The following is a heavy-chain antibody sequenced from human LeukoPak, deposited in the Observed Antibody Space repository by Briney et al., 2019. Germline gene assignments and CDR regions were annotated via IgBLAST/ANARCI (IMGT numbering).Heavy chain of an antibody. CDR3: AREGDAWLWFGEFTLHFDY. V-gene: IGHV3-23*01. CDR2: ISSGDGST. D-gene: IGHD3-10*01. Sequence: GGSLRLSCAASGFTFSSYVMSWVRQAPGKGLEWVSGISSGDGSTYYADSVKGRFTISRDNSKNTLYLQMNSLRSEDTAVYYCAREGDAWLWFGEFTLHFDYWGQGTLVTVSS. CDR1: GFTFSSYV. J-gene: IGHJ4*02.